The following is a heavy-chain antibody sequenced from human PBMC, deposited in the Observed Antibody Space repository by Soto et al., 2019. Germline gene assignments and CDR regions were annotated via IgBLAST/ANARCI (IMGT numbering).Heavy chain of an antibody. CDR2: ISSSSSYT. Sequence: GGSLRLSCAASGFTFSDYSMSWIRQAPGKGLEWVSYISSSSSYTNYADSVKGRFTISRDNAKNSLYLQMNSLRAEDTAVYYCAREFVEVVVAATYYYGMDVWGQGTTVTVSS. V-gene: IGHV3-11*06. CDR3: AREFVEVVVAATYYYGMDV. CDR1: GFTFSDYS. D-gene: IGHD2-15*01. J-gene: IGHJ6*02.